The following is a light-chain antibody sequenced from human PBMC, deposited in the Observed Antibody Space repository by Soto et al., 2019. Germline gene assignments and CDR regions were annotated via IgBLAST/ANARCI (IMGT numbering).Light chain of an antibody. V-gene: IGLV2-18*02. J-gene: IGLJ2*01. CDR2: EVR. Sequence: QSALTQPPSVSGSPGQSVTISCTGTSSDVGSYNRVSWYQQPPGTAPKLMIYEVRNRPSGVPDRFSGSKSRNTASLTISGLQAEDEADYYCSSYTSSSTLVFGGGTKVTVL. CDR3: SSYTSSSTLV. CDR1: SSDVGSYNR.